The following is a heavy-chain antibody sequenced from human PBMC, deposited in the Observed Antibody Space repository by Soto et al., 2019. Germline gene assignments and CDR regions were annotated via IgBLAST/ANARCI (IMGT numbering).Heavy chain of an antibody. CDR3: ARDKPDYYDSIGNSHVGDVFDI. Sequence: QVQLVQSGAEVKKPGASLKVSCNASGYDFTRHGIQWVRQAPGQRLEWMGWINSGNGNTKESQKFHGRVTFTRDTSGNAVYTELSRSTSEDTAVYYCARDKPDYYDSIGNSHVGDVFDIWGQGTTVTVSS. CDR2: INSGNGNT. J-gene: IGHJ3*02. D-gene: IGHD3-22*01. CDR1: GYDFTRHG. V-gene: IGHV1-3*01.